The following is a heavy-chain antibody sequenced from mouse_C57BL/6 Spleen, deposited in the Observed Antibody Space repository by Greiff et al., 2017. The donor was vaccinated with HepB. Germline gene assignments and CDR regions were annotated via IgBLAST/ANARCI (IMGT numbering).Heavy chain of an antibody. CDR1: GYSFTGYY. Sequence: VQLQQSGPELVKPGASVKISCKASGYSFTGYYMHWVKQSSEKSLAWIGEINPSTGDTSYNQKFKGKATLTIDKSSSSSYMQLKIMTSEDSAVYYCARYGDAMDYWGQGTSVTVSS. CDR2: INPSTGDT. V-gene: IGHV1-43*01. CDR3: ARYGDAMDY. D-gene: IGHD1-1*01. J-gene: IGHJ4*01.